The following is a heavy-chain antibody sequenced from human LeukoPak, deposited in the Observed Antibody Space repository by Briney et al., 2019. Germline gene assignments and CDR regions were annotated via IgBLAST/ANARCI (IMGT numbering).Heavy chain of an antibody. V-gene: IGHV3-11*01. CDR2: ISDSSSNTI. D-gene: IGHD1-20*01. J-gene: IGHJ4*02. CDR3: AKDVYNWSLGGNY. CDR1: GFIFSDYY. Sequence: GGSLRLSCAASGFIFSDYYMNWIRQAPGKGLEWVSYISDSSSNTIYYADSVKGRFTISRDNSKNTLYLQMNSLRAEDTAVYYCAKDVYNWSLGGNYWGQGTLVTVSS.